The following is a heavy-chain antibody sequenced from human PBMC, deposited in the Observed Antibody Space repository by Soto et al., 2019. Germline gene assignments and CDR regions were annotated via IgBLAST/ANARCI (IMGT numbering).Heavy chain of an antibody. CDR1: GYIFINYY. J-gene: IGHJ4*02. V-gene: IGHV1-46*01. CDR3: ARLSSSWADFDY. D-gene: IGHD6-13*01. CDR2: INPNGGST. Sequence: ASVKVSCKASGYIFINYYIHWVRQAPGQGLEWIGIINPNGGSTNYAQKFQGQVTISADKSISTAYLQWSSLKASDTAMYYCARLSSSWADFDYWGQGTLVTVSS.